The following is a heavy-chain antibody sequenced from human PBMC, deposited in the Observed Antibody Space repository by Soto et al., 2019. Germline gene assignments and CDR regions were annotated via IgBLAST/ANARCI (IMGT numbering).Heavy chain of an antibody. CDR2: ISGSGGST. V-gene: IGHV3-23*01. CDR1: GFTFSSYA. J-gene: IGHJ6*03. CDR3: AKMDGENYYMDV. Sequence: PGGSLRLSCAAPGFTFSSYAMSWVRQAPGKGLEWVSAISGSGGSTYYADSVKGRFTVSGDNSKNTLYLKMHSLRAEDTAVYYCAKMDGENYYMDVWGKGTTVTVSS. D-gene: IGHD2-2*03.